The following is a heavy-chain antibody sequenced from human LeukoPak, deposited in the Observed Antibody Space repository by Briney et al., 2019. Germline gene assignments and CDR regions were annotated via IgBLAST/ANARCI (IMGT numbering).Heavy chain of an antibody. J-gene: IGHJ4*02. D-gene: IGHD3-10*01. Sequence: GGSLRLSCAASGFTFSSYAMSWVRQAPGKGLEWVSSLRGPEGSPFYADSVKGRFTISRDNSKNTLYLQMNSLSAEDTAVYYCAKGPIPMVRGVPDYWGQGTLVTASS. CDR2: LRGPEGSP. CDR3: AKGPIPMVRGVPDY. CDR1: GFTFSSYA. V-gene: IGHV3-23*01.